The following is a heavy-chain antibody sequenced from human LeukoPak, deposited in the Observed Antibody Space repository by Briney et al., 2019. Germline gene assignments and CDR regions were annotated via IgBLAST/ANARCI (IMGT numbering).Heavy chain of an antibody. Sequence: EPSETLSLTCTVSGGPISTTSYYWGWIRQPPGKGLEWIGSIYDSRSTYNNPSIQSRVTMSLDTSKNQFSLKLSSVTAADTAVYYSASQGYCSGGSCSHNWFDPWGQGTLVTVSS. D-gene: IGHD2-15*01. CDR3: ASQGYCSGGSCSHNWFDP. CDR2: IYDSRST. CDR1: GGPISTTSYY. V-gene: IGHV4-39*07. J-gene: IGHJ5*02.